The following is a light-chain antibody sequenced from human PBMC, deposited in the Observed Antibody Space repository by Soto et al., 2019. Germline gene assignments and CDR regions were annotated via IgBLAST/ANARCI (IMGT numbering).Light chain of an antibody. CDR1: QSISSW. Sequence: DIQMTQSPSTLSASVGDRVTITCRASQSISSWLAWYQHKPGKAPKLLIYDASSFESGVPSRFSGSGSWTEFTLSICSLQPDDFATYYCQQYNSYSWTFGQRTKVE. CDR2: DAS. V-gene: IGKV1-5*01. CDR3: QQYNSYSWT. J-gene: IGKJ1*01.